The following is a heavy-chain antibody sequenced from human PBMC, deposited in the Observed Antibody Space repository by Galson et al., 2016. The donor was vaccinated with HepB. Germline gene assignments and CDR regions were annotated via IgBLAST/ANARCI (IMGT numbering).Heavy chain of an antibody. D-gene: IGHD2-15*01. V-gene: IGHV3-7*03. CDR1: GITLTTYW. CDR2: MKPDGSER. CDR3: TRNAGWAFDI. Sequence: SLRLSCAASGITLTTYWMFWVRQAPGKGVEWVATMKPDGSERYFADSVRGRFTVSRDDAKISLFLQMDSLRAEDTAVYYCTRNAGWAFDIWGQGTKVTVSS. J-gene: IGHJ3*02.